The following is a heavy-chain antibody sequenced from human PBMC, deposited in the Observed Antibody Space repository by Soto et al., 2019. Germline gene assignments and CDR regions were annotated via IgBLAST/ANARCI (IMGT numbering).Heavy chain of an antibody. J-gene: IGHJ6*02. Sequence: PGGSLRLSCAASGFTFRSYEMNWVRQAPGKGLEWVSYISSSGSSIYYADSVEGRFTISRDNAKNSLFLQMNSLRAEDTAVYYCARSSSSGWSPLYHYGTDVWGQGTTVTVSS. V-gene: IGHV3-48*03. D-gene: IGHD6-19*01. CDR3: ARSSSSGWSPLYHYGTDV. CDR1: GFTFRSYE. CDR2: ISSSGSSI.